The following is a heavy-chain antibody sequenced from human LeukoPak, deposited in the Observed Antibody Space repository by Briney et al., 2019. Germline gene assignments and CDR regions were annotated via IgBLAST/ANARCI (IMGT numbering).Heavy chain of an antibody. J-gene: IGHJ3*02. CDR1: GFTFSGYA. V-gene: IGHV3-30-3*01. Sequence: GGSLRLSCAASGFTFSGYAMHWVRQAPGKGLEWVAVISYDGSNKYYADSVKRRFTISRDNSKNTLYLQMNSLRAEDTAVYYCARDLRVVVISDAFDIWGQGTMVTVSS. CDR2: ISYDGSNK. CDR3: ARDLRVVVISDAFDI. D-gene: IGHD3-22*01.